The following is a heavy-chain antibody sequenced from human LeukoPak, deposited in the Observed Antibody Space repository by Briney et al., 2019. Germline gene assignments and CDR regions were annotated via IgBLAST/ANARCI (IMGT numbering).Heavy chain of an antibody. V-gene: IGHV4-39*01. D-gene: IGHD2-15*01. CDR3: ARHAECKNGGSSYSWINWFAP. CDR1: DGSISSTNYY. J-gene: IGHJ5*02. Sequence: SETLSLTCTVSDGSISSTNYYWGWIRQPPGKGLEWIGSIYYSGSTYYNPSLKSRVTMSVDTSKNQFSLKLSSVTAADTAVYYCARHAECKNGGSSYSWINWFAPRGTGALVTVSS. CDR2: IYYSGST.